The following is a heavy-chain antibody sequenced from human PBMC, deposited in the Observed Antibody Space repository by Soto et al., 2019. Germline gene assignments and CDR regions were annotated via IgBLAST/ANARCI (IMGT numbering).Heavy chain of an antibody. J-gene: IGHJ4*02. V-gene: IGHV4-30-4*01. Sequence: QVQLQESGPGLVKPSQTLSLTCTVSGGSISSGDYYWSWIRQPPGKGLEWIGYIYYSGSTYYNTSHTSRVTLSVDTSKHQFSLKLGSVTAADTAVYYCARVDYDSSGYYPYYFDYWGQGTLVTVSS. D-gene: IGHD3-22*01. CDR2: IYYSGST. CDR1: GGSISSGDYY. CDR3: ARVDYDSSGYYPYYFDY.